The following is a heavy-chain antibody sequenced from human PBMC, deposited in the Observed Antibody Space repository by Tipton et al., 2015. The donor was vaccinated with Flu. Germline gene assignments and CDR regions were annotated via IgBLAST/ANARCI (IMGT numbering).Heavy chain of an antibody. J-gene: IGHJ6*02. CDR2: ISYDGSNK. Sequence: AASGFTFSSYGMHWVRQAPGKGLEWVAVISYDGSNKYYADSVKGRFTISRDNSKNTLYLQMNSLRAEDTAVYYCAKSSSGYYDFWSGYYTISHYYYYGMDVWGQGTTVTVSS. V-gene: IGHV3-30*18. CDR1: GFTFSSYG. D-gene: IGHD3-3*01. CDR3: AKSSSGYYDFWSGYYTISHYYYYGMDV.